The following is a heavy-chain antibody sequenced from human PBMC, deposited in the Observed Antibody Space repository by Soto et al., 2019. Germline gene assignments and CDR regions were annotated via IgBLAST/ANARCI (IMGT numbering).Heavy chain of an antibody. Sequence: EMQLVESGGGLVQPGGSLRLSCAASGFTFSKHWMAWVRQAPGKGLAWVAKLNEDGSEKYHVDSMKGRFTISRDNAKNSLYLQMDSLRVEDTAVYHCVRDVAWSFDYWGQGTLVTVSS. CDR1: GFTFSKHW. J-gene: IGHJ4*02. CDR2: LNEDGSEK. CDR3: VRDVAWSFDY. D-gene: IGHD3-3*01. V-gene: IGHV3-7*01.